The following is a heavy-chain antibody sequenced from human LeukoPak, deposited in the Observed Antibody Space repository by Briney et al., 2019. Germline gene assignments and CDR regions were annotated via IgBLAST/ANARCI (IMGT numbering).Heavy chain of an antibody. CDR3: ARGYDFWSGSSSGVFGV. CDR1: GFSVGTDY. J-gene: IGHJ3*01. V-gene: IGHV3-53*01. Sequence: PGGSLRLSCAASGFSVGTDYMTWIRQAPGKGLVWVSIIHSGGATFYADSVKGRFIITSNASKNNLSLEMTNLRTEDTGVYYCARGYDFWSGSSSGVFGVWGQGTMVTVSS. CDR2: IHSGGAT. D-gene: IGHD3-3*01.